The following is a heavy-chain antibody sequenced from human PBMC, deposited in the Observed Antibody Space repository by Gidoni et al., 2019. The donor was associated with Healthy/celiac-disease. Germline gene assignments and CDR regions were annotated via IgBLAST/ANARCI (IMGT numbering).Heavy chain of an antibody. Sequence: QVQLVLSGAEVNKPGASVKVSCKTSGYTFSSYDINWMNPNSGNTGYAQKFQGRVTMTRNTSISTAYMEVSSLRSEDTAVYYCARGLGGGSYSRNYWGQGTLVTVSS. D-gene: IGHD1-26*01. J-gene: IGHJ4*02. V-gene: IGHV1-8*01. CDR2: NPNSGNT. CDR1: GYTFSSYD. CDR3: ARGLGGGSYSRNY.